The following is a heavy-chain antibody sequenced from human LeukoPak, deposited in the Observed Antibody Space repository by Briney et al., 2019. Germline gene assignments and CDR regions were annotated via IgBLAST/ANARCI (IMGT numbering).Heavy chain of an antibody. CDR3: ARLGDYGGNFALY. D-gene: IGHD4-23*01. CDR2: IYPADSDT. CDR1: GYSXXSYW. J-gene: IGHJ4*02. V-gene: IGHV5-51*01. Sequence: ESXKISCKGSGYSXXSYWIGWVRQMPGKGLEWMGIIYPADSDTRYSPSFQGQVTISADKSISTAYLQWSSLKASDTAMYYCARLGDYGGNFALYWGQGTLVTVSS.